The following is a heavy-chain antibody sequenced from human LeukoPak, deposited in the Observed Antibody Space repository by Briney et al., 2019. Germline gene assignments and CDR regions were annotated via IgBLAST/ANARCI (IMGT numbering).Heavy chain of an antibody. D-gene: IGHD3-10*01. CDR2: IYHSGST. V-gene: IGHV4-30-2*01. CDR3: ARGLYYGSGSSSFDY. J-gene: IGHJ4*02. CDR1: GGSISSGGYS. Sequence: SETLSLTCAVSGGSISSGGYSWSWIRQPPGKGLEWIGYIYHSGSTYYNPSLKSRVTLSVDRSKNQFSLKLSSVTAADTAVYYCARGLYYGSGSSSFDYWGQGTLVTVSS.